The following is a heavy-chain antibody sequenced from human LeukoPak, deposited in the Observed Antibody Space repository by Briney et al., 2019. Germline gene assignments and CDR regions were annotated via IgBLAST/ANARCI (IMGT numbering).Heavy chain of an antibody. D-gene: IGHD6-25*01. Sequence: GGSLRLSCAASGFTFSNYAMTWVRQAPGKGLEGGAVITSAGPTFYGHSVKGRFTISRDNAKDTLYLQMNSRRVHDPAVYYCAKEGLCSGWLDYWGQGTLVTLSS. CDR1: GFTFSNYA. CDR3: AKEGLCSGWLDY. V-gene: IGHV3-23*01. CDR2: ITSAGPT. J-gene: IGHJ4*01.